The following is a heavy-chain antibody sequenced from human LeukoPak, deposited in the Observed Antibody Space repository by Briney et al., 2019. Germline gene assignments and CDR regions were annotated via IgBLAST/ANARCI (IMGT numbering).Heavy chain of an antibody. V-gene: IGHV1-69*06. D-gene: IGHD3-22*01. CDR1: GGTFSSYA. CDR3: ARVGSLVVITTTEAFDY. J-gene: IGHJ4*02. CDR2: IIPIFGTA. Sequence: SVKVSCKASGGTFSSYAISWVRQAPGQGLEWMGGIIPIFGTANYAQKFQGRVTITADKSTSTAYMELSSLRSEDTAVYYCARVGSLVVITTTEAFDYWGQGTLVTVSS.